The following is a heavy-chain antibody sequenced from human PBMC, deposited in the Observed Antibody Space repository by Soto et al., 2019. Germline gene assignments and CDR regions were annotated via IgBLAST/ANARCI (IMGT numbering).Heavy chain of an antibody. CDR2: INHSGST. D-gene: IGHD7-27*01. Sequence: SETLSLTCAVYGGSFSGYYWSWIRQPPGKGLEWIGEINHSGSTNYNPSLKSRVTISVDTSKNQFSLKLSSVTAADTAVYYCARKLTGEERYFDYWGQGTLVTVSS. CDR3: ARKLTGEERYFDY. CDR1: GGSFSGYY. V-gene: IGHV4-34*01. J-gene: IGHJ4*02.